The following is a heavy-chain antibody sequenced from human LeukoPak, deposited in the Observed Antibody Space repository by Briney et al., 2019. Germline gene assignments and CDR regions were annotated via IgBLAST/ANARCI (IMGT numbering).Heavy chain of an antibody. Sequence: VASVKVSCTASGGTFSSYAISWVRQAPGQGLEWIGGIIPIFGTANYAQKFQGRVTITTEESTSTAYMELSSLRSEDTAVYYCASLDRGITMLRGVEYYYYMDVWGKGTTVTVSS. CDR2: IIPIFGTA. CDR1: GGTFSSYA. V-gene: IGHV1-69*05. CDR3: ASLDRGITMLRGVEYYYYMDV. D-gene: IGHD3-10*01. J-gene: IGHJ6*03.